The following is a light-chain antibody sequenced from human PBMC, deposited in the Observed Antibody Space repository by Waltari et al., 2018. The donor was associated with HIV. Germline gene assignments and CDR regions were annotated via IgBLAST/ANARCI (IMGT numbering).Light chain of an antibody. CDR2: EVN. CDR3: SSYTTSSTVV. CDR1: SSDVAHSQY. V-gene: IGLV2-14*01. Sequence: QSALTQPASVSGSPGKSITISCTATSSDVAHSQYVSWYQQYPGKAPKLMIYEVNNRPSGVSNRFSGSKAGHTASLTISGLQTEDEGDYYCSSYTTSSTVVFGGGTKLTVL. J-gene: IGLJ3*02.